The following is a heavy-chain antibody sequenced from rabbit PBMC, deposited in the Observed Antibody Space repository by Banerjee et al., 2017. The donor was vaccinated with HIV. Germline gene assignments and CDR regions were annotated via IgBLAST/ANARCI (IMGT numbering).Heavy chain of an antibody. D-gene: IGHD7-1*01. CDR2: IYADGSGYT. CDR3: ARGGTGSDWDL. CDR1: GFDLSSYHY. Sequence: QQQLEESGGGLVKPGGTLTLTCKASGFDLSSYHYMCWVRQAPGKGLEWIACIYADGSGYTYYASWAKGRFTISKTSSTTVTLQMTSLTAADTATYFCARGGTGSDWDLWGPGTLVTVS. J-gene: IGHJ6*01. V-gene: IGHV1S45*01.